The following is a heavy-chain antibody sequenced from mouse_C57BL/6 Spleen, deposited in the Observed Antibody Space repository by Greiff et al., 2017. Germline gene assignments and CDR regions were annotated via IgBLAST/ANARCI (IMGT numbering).Heavy chain of an antibody. V-gene: IGHV14-1*01. J-gene: IGHJ4*01. Sequence: VQLQQSGAELVRPGASVKLSCTASGFNIKDYYMHWVKQRPEQGLEWIGRIDPEDGDTEYAPKFQGKDTMTADTSSNTAYLQLSSLTSEDTAVYYCSGDTVVATDYAMDYWGQGTSVTVSS. D-gene: IGHD1-1*01. CDR2: IDPEDGDT. CDR3: SGDTVVATDYAMDY. CDR1: GFNIKDYY.